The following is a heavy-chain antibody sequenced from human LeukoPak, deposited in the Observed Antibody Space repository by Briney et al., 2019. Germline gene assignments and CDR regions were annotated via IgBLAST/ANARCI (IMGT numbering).Heavy chain of an antibody. CDR1: GITLSNYG. D-gene: IGHD3-10*01. J-gene: IGHJ4*02. Sequence: PGGSLRLSCVVSGITLSNYGMSWVRQAPGKGLERVSGISERGGSTNYADSVKGRFIISRDTSKNTVYLQMNSLRVEETAVYFCAKRGIVIRAVIIIGFHKEAYYFDYWGQGILVTVSS. V-gene: IGHV3-23*01. CDR2: ISERGGST. CDR3: AKRGIVIRAVIIIGFHKEAYYFDY.